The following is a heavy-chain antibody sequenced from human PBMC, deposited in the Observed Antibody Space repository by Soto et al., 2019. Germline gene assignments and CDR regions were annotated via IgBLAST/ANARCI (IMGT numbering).Heavy chain of an antibody. D-gene: IGHD6-13*01. CDR1: GFTFSSYA. CDR3: AKKSSIAAAGTSWFDP. J-gene: IGHJ5*02. CDR2: ISGSGGST. Sequence: EVQLLESGGGLVQPGGSLRLSCAASGFTFSSYAMSWVRQAPGKGLEWVSAISGSGGSTYYADSVKGRFTISRDNSKNTLYLQMNSLRAEDKAVYYCAKKSSIAAAGTSWFDPWGQGTLVTVSS. V-gene: IGHV3-23*01.